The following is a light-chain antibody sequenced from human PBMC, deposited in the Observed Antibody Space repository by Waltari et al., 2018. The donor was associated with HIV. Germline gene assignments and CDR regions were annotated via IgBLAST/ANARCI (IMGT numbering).Light chain of an antibody. CDR2: QGS. CDR3: QAWDANHAV. Sequence: TQPPSVSISSGQTASIPCSGEKLADKFPCWYQKKPGQPPILLVYQGSRRPSGMPGRFAASKSANTATLTIRGAQPLDEAVYFCQAWDANHAVFGGGTALTVL. V-gene: IGLV3-1*01. J-gene: IGLJ2*01. CDR1: KLADKF.